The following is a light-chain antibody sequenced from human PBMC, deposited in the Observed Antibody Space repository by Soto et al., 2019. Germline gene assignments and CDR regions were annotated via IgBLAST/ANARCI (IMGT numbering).Light chain of an antibody. V-gene: IGKV3-15*01. Sequence: DRVMTQSPATLSVSPGDRATLSCRASQTISSNLAWYQQKPGQAPRLLIHSASTRATAIPARFSGSGSGTEFTLTISSLQSEDFAVYYCQQYHNWPWTFGQGTEVEIK. CDR1: QTISSN. CDR2: SAS. J-gene: IGKJ1*01. CDR3: QQYHNWPWT.